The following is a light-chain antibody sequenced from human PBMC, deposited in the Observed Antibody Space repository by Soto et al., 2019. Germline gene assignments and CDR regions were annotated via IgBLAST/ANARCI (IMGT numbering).Light chain of an antibody. CDR1: SSNIGAGFD. CDR3: QSYDTSRSGGSV. CDR2: GNN. Sequence: QSALTQPPSVSGAPGQRVSISCTGTSSNIGAGFDVHWYQQLPATAPKLLIYGNNNRPSGVPDRFSGSKSGTSASLAITGLQAEDEADYYCQSYDTSRSGGSVFGTGTKLTVL. J-gene: IGLJ1*01. V-gene: IGLV1-40*01.